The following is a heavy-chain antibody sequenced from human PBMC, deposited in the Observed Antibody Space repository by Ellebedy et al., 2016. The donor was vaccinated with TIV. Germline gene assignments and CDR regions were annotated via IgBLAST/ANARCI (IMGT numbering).Heavy chain of an antibody. Sequence: GESLKISCAASGFTFSSFAMHWVRQAPGKGLEWLSVISGGGDRTYDADSVKGRFTVTRDNSKNTLYLQMDRLRVEDTAVYYCSKGTSSGFNYDRVGSEYWGQGTLVTVSS. D-gene: IGHD3-22*01. V-gene: IGHV3-23*01. CDR3: SKGTSSGFNYDRVGSEY. J-gene: IGHJ4*02. CDR1: GFTFSSFA. CDR2: ISGGGDRT.